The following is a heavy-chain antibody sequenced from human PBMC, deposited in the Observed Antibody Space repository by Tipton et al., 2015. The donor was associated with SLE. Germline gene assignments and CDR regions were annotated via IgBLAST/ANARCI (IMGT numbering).Heavy chain of an antibody. CDR1: GGSISGYY. Sequence: TLSLTCTVSGGSISGYYWTWLRQPPGKGLEWIGYVYYSGSTNYNPSLKSRVTISVDTSKNQFSLKLSSVTAADTAVYYCARLGTGIFDYWGQGTLVTVSS. J-gene: IGHJ4*02. V-gene: IGHV4-59*01. CDR2: VYYSGST. CDR3: ARLGTGIFDY. D-gene: IGHD1-1*01.